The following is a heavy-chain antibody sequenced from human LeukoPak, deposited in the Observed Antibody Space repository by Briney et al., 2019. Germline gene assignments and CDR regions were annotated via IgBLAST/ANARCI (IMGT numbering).Heavy chain of an antibody. Sequence: VGSLRLSCAASGFTFSSYDMHWVRQATGKGLEWVPAIDTAGDTYYPGSVKGRFTISRANAKNSLYLQMNSLRAGDTAVYYCARVLTVRSGGYDAFDIWGQGKMVTVSS. D-gene: IGHD6-25*01. V-gene: IGHV3-13*01. CDR3: ARVLTVRSGGYDAFDI. J-gene: IGHJ3*02. CDR2: IDTAGDT. CDR1: GFTFSSYD.